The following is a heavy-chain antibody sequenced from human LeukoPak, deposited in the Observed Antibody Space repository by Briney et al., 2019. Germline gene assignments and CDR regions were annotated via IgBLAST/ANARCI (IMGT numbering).Heavy chain of an antibody. CDR1: GFTFSSYG. CDR2: ISYDGSNK. J-gene: IGHJ4*02. Sequence: GGSLRLSCAASGFTFSSYGMHWVRQAPGKGLEWVAVISYDGSNKYYADSVKGRFTISRDNSKNTLYLQMNSLRAEDTAVYYCAKDKFSAAMVFYFDYWGQGTLVTVSS. V-gene: IGHV3-30*18. D-gene: IGHD5-18*01. CDR3: AKDKFSAAMVFYFDY.